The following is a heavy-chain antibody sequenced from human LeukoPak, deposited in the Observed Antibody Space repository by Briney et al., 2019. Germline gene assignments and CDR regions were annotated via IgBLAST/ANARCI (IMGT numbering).Heavy chain of an antibody. J-gene: IGHJ6*02. CDR2: INPSGGST. D-gene: IGHD5-12*01. Sequence: GASVKVSCKASGYTFTSYYMHWVRQAPGQGLEWMGIINPSGGSTSYAQKFQGRVTMTRDTSTSTVYMELSSLRSEDTAVYYCARDLTGYDSGTYYYYGMDVWGQGTTVTVSS. CDR3: ARDLTGYDSGTYYYYGMDV. CDR1: GYTFTSYY. V-gene: IGHV1-46*01.